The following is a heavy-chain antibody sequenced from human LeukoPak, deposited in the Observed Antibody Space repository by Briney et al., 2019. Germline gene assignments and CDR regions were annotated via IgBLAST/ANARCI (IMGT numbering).Heavy chain of an antibody. CDR2: IKNDGTST. CDR3: ARDCGSDYNHDAFDI. D-gene: IGHD3-10*01. CDR1: GFTFSGFW. V-gene: IGHV3-74*03. Sequence: GGSLRLSCAASGFTFSGFWMHWVRQAPGKGLVWVARIKNDGTSTTYADSVKGRFTISRDNAKNTLHLQMNSLRAEDTAVYYCARDCGSDYNHDAFDIWGQGTMVTVSS. J-gene: IGHJ3*02.